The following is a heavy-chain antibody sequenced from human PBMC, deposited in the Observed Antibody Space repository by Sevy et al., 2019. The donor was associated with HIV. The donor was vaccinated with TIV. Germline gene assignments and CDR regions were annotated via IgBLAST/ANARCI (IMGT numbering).Heavy chain of an antibody. CDR3: AKGRIPSIGTLGPFDS. Sequence: GESLKISCAASGFSLSNYAMSWVRQAPGKGLEWISTKTGSAGVTYYADSVKGRFTISRDNSKYNLFLQMNSLRAEDTALYYCAKGRIPSIGTLGPFDSWGQGTLVTVSS. J-gene: IGHJ4*02. CDR2: KTGSAGVT. D-gene: IGHD6-6*01. V-gene: IGHV3-23*01. CDR1: GFSLSNYA.